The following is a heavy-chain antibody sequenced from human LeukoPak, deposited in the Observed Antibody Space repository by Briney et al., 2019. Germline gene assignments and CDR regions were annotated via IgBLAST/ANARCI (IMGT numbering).Heavy chain of an antibody. J-gene: IGHJ4*02. V-gene: IGHV3-30*04. CDR1: GFTFSSYA. CDR3: AGDEAGSNQLDY. D-gene: IGHD3-10*01. CDR2: ISYDGSNK. Sequence: GRSLRLSCAASGFTFSSYAMHWVRQAPGKGLEWVAVISYDGSNKYYADSVKGRFTISRDNSKSTLYLQMNSLRAEDTAVYYCAGDEAGSNQLDYWGQGTLVTVSS.